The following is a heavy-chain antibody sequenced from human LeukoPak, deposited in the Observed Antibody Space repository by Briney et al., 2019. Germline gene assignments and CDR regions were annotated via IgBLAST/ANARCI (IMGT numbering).Heavy chain of an antibody. Sequence: SVKVSCKASGGTFSSYAISWVRQAPGQGLEWMGRIIPIFGTANYAQKFQGRVTITTDESTSTAYMELSSLRSDDTAVYYCARDQGYCSSTSCSFDYWGQGTLVTVSS. CDR1: GGTFSSYA. CDR2: IIPIFGTA. D-gene: IGHD2-2*01. CDR3: ARDQGYCSSTSCSFDY. J-gene: IGHJ4*02. V-gene: IGHV1-69*05.